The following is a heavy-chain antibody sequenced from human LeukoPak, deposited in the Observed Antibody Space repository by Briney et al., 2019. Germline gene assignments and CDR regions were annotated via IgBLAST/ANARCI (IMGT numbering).Heavy chain of an antibody. CDR1: GFTFSDYY. J-gene: IGHJ4*02. CDR2: ISSSGSTI. CDR3: ATTPDRLLDY. V-gene: IGHV3-11*01. D-gene: IGHD1-14*01. Sequence: GGTLRLFCAASGFTFSDYYMSWIRQAPGKGLEWVSYISSSGSTIYYADSVKGRFTISRDNAKNSLYLQMNSLRAEDTAVYYCATTPDRLLDYWGQGTLVTVSS.